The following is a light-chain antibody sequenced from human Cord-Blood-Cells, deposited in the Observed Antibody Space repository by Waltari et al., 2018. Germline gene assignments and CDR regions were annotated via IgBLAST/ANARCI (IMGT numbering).Light chain of an antibody. CDR3: SSYTSSSTLYV. J-gene: IGLJ1*01. CDR1: SSDVGGYNY. CDR2: DVS. V-gene: IGLV2-14*01. Sequence: QSALTQPASVSGSPGQSITISCTGTSSDVGGYNYVSCYQQHPGKAPKLMIYDVSNRPSGVSNRFSGSKYGNTASLTISGLQAEDEADYYCSSYTSSSTLYVFGTGTKVTVL.